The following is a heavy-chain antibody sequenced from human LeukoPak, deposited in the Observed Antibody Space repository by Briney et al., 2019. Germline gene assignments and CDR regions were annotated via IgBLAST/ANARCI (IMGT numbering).Heavy chain of an antibody. CDR2: TSSDLNVK. D-gene: IGHD3-10*01. V-gene: IGHV3-30-3*01. CDR1: GFTFRNYV. J-gene: IGHJ4*02. Sequence: GGSLRLSCAASGFTFRNYVIHWVRQAPGKGLEWVAVTSSDLNVKLYADSVKGRFTISRDNSRSTLYLQMNSLRPEDTAIYYCAREGYYGSGSPPSLYFDYWGREPWSPSPQ. CDR3: AREGYYGSGSPPSLYFDY.